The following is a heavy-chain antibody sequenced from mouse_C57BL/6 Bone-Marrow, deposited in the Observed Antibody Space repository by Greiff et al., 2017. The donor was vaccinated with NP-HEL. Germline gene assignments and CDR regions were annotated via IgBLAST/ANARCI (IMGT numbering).Heavy chain of an antibody. CDR3: ARSYYYGSSYDY. D-gene: IGHD1-1*01. J-gene: IGHJ2*01. CDR2: ISSGSSTI. CDR1: GFTFSDYG. Sequence: EVKLMESGGGLVKPGGSLKLSCAASGFTFSDYGMHWVRQAPEKGLEWVAYISSGSSTIYYADTVKGRSTISRDNAKNTLFLQMTSLRSEDTAMYYCARSYYYGSSYDYWGQGTTLTVSS. V-gene: IGHV5-17*01.